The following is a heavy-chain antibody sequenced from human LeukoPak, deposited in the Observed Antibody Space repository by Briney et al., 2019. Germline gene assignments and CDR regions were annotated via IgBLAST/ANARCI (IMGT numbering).Heavy chain of an antibody. CDR2: VTPIFGTA. Sequence: ASVKVSCTASGGTFSMFTISWVRQAPGQGFEWMGGVTPIFGTANFAQRFQGRVSITADESTSTAFMELSSLRSEDTAVYYCAREWGLESSGFYYAYWGQGTLVTVSS. V-gene: IGHV1-69*13. CDR1: GGTFSMFT. D-gene: IGHD3-22*01. J-gene: IGHJ4*02. CDR3: AREWGLESSGFYYAY.